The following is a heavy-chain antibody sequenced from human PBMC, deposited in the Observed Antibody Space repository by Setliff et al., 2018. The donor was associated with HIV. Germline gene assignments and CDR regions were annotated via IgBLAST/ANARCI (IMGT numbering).Heavy chain of an antibody. Sequence: LSLTCSVSGAPIRGGGYFWTWIRQLPGRGLEWIGYIYYSGSTYYNPSLKSRVIISVDTSKNQFSLNLTSVTAADTAVYYCARIAADYYYYYMDVWGKGTTVTVSS. CDR1: GAPIRGGGYF. D-gene: IGHD6-6*01. V-gene: IGHV4-31*03. CDR3: ARIAADYYYYYMDV. J-gene: IGHJ6*03. CDR2: IYYSGST.